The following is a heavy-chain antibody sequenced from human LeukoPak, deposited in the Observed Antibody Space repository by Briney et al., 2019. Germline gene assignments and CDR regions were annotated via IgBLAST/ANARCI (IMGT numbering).Heavy chain of an antibody. V-gene: IGHV4-39*01. J-gene: IGHJ4*02. D-gene: IGHD3-16*02. CDR2: INHSGST. CDR3: ARHRYDYVWGSYRPYYFDY. CDR1: GGSISSGGYY. Sequence: SETLSLTCTVSGGSISSGGYYWSWIRQPPGKGLEWIGEINHSGSTNYNPSLKSRVTISVDTSKNQFSLKLSSVTAADTAVYYCARHRYDYVWGSYRPYYFDYWGQGTLVTVSS.